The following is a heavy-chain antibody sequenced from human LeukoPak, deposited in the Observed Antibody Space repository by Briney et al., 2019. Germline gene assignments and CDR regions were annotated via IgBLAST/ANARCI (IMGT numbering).Heavy chain of an antibody. J-gene: IGHJ4*02. Sequence: ASVKVSCKASGFTFTSSAMQWVRQARGRRLEWIGWIVVGSGNTNYAQKFQERVTITRDMSTSTAYMELSSLRSEDTAVYYCAAHFDYYDSSGYNDYWGQGTLVTVSS. V-gene: IGHV1-58*02. CDR1: GFTFTSSA. D-gene: IGHD3-22*01. CDR2: IVVGSGNT. CDR3: AAHFDYYDSSGYNDY.